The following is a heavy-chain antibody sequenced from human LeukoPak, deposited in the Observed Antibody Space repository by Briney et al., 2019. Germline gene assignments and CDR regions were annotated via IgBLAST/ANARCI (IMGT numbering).Heavy chain of an antibody. Sequence: GGSLRLSCAASGFTFSSYSMNWVRQAPGKGLEWVSSISSSSSYIYYADSVKGRFTISRDNAKNSLYLQMNSLRAEDTAVYYCARAYGDGSSSYDAFDIWGQGTMVTVSS. J-gene: IGHJ3*02. V-gene: IGHV3-21*01. D-gene: IGHD6-13*01. CDR3: ARAYGDGSSSYDAFDI. CDR1: GFTFSSYS. CDR2: ISSSSSYI.